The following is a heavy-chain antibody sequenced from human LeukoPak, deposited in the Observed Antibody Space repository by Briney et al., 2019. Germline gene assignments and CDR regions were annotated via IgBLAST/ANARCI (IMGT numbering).Heavy chain of an antibody. Sequence: SETLSLTCAVYGGSFSGYYWSWIRQPPGKGLEWIGEINHSGSTNYNPSLKSRVTISVDTSKNQFSLKLSSVTAADTAVYYCARGRIAARWYFDYWGQGTLVTVSS. CDR2: INHSGST. CDR3: ARGRIAARWYFDY. D-gene: IGHD6-6*01. CDR1: GGSFSGYY. V-gene: IGHV4-34*01. J-gene: IGHJ4*02.